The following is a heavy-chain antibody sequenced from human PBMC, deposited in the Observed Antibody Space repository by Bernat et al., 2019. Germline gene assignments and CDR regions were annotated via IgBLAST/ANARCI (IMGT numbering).Heavy chain of an antibody. V-gene: IGHV1-18*01. D-gene: IGHD5-18*01. J-gene: IGHJ4*02. CDR2: ISAYNGNT. CDR1: GYTFTSYG. Sequence: QVQLVQSGAEVKKPGASVKVSCKASGYTFTSYGISWVRQAPGQGLEWMGWISAYNGNTNYAQKFQGRVTITADKSTSTAYMELSSLRSEDTAVYYCARVIAPDTAMARFDYWGQGTLVTVSS. CDR3: ARVIAPDTAMARFDY.